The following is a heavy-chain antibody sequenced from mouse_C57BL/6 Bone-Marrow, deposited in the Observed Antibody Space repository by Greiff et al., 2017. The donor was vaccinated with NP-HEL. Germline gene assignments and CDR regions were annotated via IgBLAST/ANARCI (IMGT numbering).Heavy chain of an antibody. CDR2: ISDGGSYT. Sequence: EVHLVESGGGLVKPGGSLKLSCAASGFTFSSYAMSWVRQTPEKRLEWVATISDGGSYTYYPDNVKGRFTISRDNAKNNLYLQMSHLKREDTAMYYCARYYSGSSSFDYWGQGTTLTVST. V-gene: IGHV5-4*01. CDR1: GFTFSSYA. D-gene: IGHD1-1*01. CDR3: ARYYSGSSSFDY. J-gene: IGHJ2*01.